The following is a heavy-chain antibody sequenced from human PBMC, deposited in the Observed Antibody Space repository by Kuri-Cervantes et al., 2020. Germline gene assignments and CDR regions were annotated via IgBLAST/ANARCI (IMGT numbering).Heavy chain of an antibody. CDR2: ISSSSSYI. D-gene: IGHD6-25*01. Sequence: GGSLRLSCVVSGFISSDYGMSWVRQAPGKGLEWVSSISSSSSYIYYADSVKGRFTISRDNAKNSLFLQMNSLRAEDTAVYYCARESGSSEYWGQGTLVTVSS. V-gene: IGHV3-21*03. J-gene: IGHJ4*02. CDR3: ARESGSSEY. CDR1: GFISSDYG.